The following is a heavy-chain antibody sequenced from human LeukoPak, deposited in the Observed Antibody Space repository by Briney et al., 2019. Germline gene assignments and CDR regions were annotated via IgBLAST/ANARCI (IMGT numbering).Heavy chain of an antibody. CDR1: GFTFDDYA. CDR2: ISWEGQTT. V-gene: IGHV3-43*01. CDR3: TRDTDYGSATNYFDS. Sequence: GGSLRLSCAASGFTFDDYAMHWVRQAPGKGLEWVALISWEGQTTYYADSVRGRLTISRDNSKNSLYLQMNSLRTEDTAFYYCTRDTDYGSATNYFDSWGQGTLVSVSS. D-gene: IGHD3-10*01. J-gene: IGHJ4*02.